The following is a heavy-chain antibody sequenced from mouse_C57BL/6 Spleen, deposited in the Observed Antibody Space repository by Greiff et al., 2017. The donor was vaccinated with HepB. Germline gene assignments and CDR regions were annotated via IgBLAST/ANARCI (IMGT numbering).Heavy chain of an antibody. D-gene: IGHD1-1*01. Sequence: VQLQQPGAELVKPGASVKLSCKASGYTFTSYWMHWVKQRPGRGLGWIGRIEPNSGGTKYNEKFKSKATLTVDKPSSTAYMQLSSLTSEDSAVYYCERVYGSSFLDVWGTGAAVAVS. V-gene: IGHV1-72*01. CDR3: ERVYGSSFLDV. J-gene: IGHJ1*03. CDR1: GYTFTSYW. CDR2: IEPNSGGT.